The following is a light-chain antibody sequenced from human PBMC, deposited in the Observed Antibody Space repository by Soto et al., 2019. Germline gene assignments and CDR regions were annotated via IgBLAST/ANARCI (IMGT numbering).Light chain of an antibody. CDR3: QHYGTSMWT. V-gene: IGKV3-20*01. CDR2: DTS. CDR1: QSVSSSS. J-gene: IGKJ1*01. Sequence: EIVLTQSPGTPSLSPGGRATLSCRASQSVSSSSLSWYQQKPGQAPRLLIYDTSSRATDIPDRFSGSGSGTDFTLTISRLEPEDFTVYYCQHYGTSMWTFGQGTKVDIK.